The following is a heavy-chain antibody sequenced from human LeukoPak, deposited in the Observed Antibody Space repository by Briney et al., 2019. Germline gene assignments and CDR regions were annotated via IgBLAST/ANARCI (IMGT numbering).Heavy chain of an antibody. Sequence: PGGSLRLSCAASGFTFSSYAMSWVRQAPGKGLEWVSAISGSGGSTYYADSVKGRFTISRDNSKNTLYLQMNSLRAEDTAVYYCAKDRPRRGYGSGSYWDYWGQGTLVTVSS. CDR2: ISGSGGST. V-gene: IGHV3-23*01. CDR3: AKDRPRRGYGSGSYWDY. CDR1: GFTFSSYA. D-gene: IGHD3-10*01. J-gene: IGHJ4*02.